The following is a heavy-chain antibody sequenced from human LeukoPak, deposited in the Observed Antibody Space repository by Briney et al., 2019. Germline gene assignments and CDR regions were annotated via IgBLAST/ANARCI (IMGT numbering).Heavy chain of an antibody. J-gene: IGHJ6*02. CDR3: ARVEQQPRAVCGMDV. D-gene: IGHD6-13*01. Sequence: GGSLRLSCAASGFTFNTYSMNWVRQAPGKGLDWVYHISSSSSTIYYADSVKGRFTISRDNAKTSLYLQMNSLRDEDTAVYYCARVEQQPRAVCGMDVWGPGTTVTVSS. CDR1: GFTFNTYS. V-gene: IGHV3-48*02. CDR2: ISSSSSTI.